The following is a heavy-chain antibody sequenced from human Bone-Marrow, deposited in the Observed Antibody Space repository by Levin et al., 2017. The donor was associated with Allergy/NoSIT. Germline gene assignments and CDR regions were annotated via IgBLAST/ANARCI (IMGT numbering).Heavy chain of an antibody. D-gene: IGHD5-12*01. CDR1: GYTFTGYY. J-gene: IGHJ6*02. Sequence: ASVKVSCKASGYTFTGYYMHWVRQAPGQGLEWMGWINPNSGGTNYAQKFQGRVTITRDTSISTAYMALSSLRSDDTAVYYCARGLEDRVAAQTRYYDYGMDAWGQGTTVTVS. V-gene: IGHV1-2*02. CDR2: INPNSGGT. CDR3: ARGLEDRVAAQTRYYDYGMDA.